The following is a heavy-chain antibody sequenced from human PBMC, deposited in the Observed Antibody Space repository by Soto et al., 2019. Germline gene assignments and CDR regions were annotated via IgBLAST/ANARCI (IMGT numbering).Heavy chain of an antibody. CDR1: GFTLRNYA. Sequence: DVQLLESGGGLVQPGGSLRLSCAASGFTLRNYAMAWVRQAPGKGLEWVSTIGGGGDSTYYEDSVKGRFTISRDNSKNTLYLQRNSLRAEDTAVYYCAKDRMDPRTDCSSTSCLGWFDPWGQGTLVTVSA. J-gene: IGHJ5*02. V-gene: IGHV3-23*01. CDR2: IGGGGDST. CDR3: AKDRMDPRTDCSSTSCLGWFDP. D-gene: IGHD2-2*01.